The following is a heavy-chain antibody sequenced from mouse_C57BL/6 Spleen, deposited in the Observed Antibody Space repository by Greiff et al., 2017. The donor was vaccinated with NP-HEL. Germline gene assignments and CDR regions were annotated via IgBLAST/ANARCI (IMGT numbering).Heavy chain of an antibody. CDR3: ARDYYGSSYFDY. CDR2: IYPGDGDT. CDR1: GYAFSSSW. D-gene: IGHD1-1*01. Sequence: VQLQESGPELVKPGASVKISCKASGYAFSSSWMNWVKQRPGKGLEWIGRIYPGDGDTNYNGKFKGKATLTADKSSSTAYMQRSSLTSEDSAVYFCARDYYGSSYFDYWGQGTTLTVSS. V-gene: IGHV1-82*01. J-gene: IGHJ2*01.